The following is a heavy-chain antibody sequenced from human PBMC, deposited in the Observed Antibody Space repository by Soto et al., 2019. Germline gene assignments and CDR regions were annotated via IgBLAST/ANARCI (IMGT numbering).Heavy chain of an antibody. J-gene: IGHJ4*02. D-gene: IGHD1-26*01. V-gene: IGHV3-53*02. CDR1: GFTVSSHY. Sequence: EVQLVETGGGLSQPGGSLRLSCAASGFTVSSHYMSWVRQAPGKGLEWVSVIYSGGSTYYADSVKGRFTISRDNSKNTLYRQMNSLRAEDTAVYYCARALNSGSYYGGLVDYWGQGTLVTVS. CDR2: IYSGGST. CDR3: ARALNSGSYYGGLVDY.